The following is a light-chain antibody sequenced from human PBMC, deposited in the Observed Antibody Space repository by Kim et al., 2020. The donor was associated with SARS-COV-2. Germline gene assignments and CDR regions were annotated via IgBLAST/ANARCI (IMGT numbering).Light chain of an antibody. CDR2: DVS. CDR3: SSYTSSSTHVV. V-gene: IGLV2-14*03. CDR1: SSDVGGYNF. J-gene: IGLJ2*01. Sequence: QSALTQPASVSGSPGQSITISCTGTSSDVGGYNFVSWYQQYPGKVPKLMIYDVSSRPSGVSNRFSGSKSGNTASLTISGLQAEDEADYYCSSYTSSSTHVVFGGGTQLTVL.